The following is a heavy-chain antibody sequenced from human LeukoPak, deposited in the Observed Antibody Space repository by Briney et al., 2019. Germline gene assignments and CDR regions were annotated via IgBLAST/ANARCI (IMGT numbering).Heavy chain of an antibody. J-gene: IGHJ4*02. CDR3: VRAAAAQHFDS. CDR2: INPTGDTT. CDR1: GNTFNNYF. Sequence: GASVTVSCKASGNTFNNYFMHWVRQAPGQGLEWMGIINPTGDTTTYAQKFLGRLTMTRDTSASSVYMKLSSLRSEDTAVYYCVRAAAAQHFDSWGQGTLVTVS. V-gene: IGHV1-46*02. D-gene: IGHD6-6*01.